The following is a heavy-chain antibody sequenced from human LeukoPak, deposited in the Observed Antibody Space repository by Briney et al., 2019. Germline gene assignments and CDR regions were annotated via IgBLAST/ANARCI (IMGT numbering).Heavy chain of an antibody. J-gene: IGHJ3*02. CDR3: ARARGYSYGYLDAFDI. Sequence: SETLSLTCTVSGGSISSYYWSWIRQPPGKGLEWIGYIYYSGSTNYNPSLKSRVTISVDTSKNQFSLKLSSVTAADTAVYYCARARGYSYGYLDAFDIWGQGTMVTVSS. CDR1: GGSISSYY. V-gene: IGHV4-59*01. CDR2: IYYSGST. D-gene: IGHD5-18*01.